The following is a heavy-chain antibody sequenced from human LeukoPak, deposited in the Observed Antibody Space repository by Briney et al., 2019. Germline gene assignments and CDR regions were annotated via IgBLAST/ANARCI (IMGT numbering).Heavy chain of an antibody. J-gene: IGHJ4*02. CDR3: AKDTMVRGVMPPIFDY. Sequence: PGGSLRLSCAASGFTFDDYAMHWVRQAPGKGLEWVSGISWNSGSIGYADSVKGRFTISRDNAKNSLYLRMNSLRAEDTALYYCAKDTMVRGVMPPIFDYWGQGTLVTVSS. CDR2: ISWNSGSI. D-gene: IGHD3-10*01. CDR1: GFTFDDYA. V-gene: IGHV3-9*01.